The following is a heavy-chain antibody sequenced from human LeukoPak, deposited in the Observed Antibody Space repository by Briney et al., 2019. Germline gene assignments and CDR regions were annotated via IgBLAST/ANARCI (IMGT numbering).Heavy chain of an antibody. V-gene: IGHV1-18*01. D-gene: IGHD3-22*01. CDR1: GYTLTSYG. CDR2: ISAYNGNT. Sequence: GASVKVSCKASGYTLTSYGISWVRQAPGQGLEWMGWISAYNGNTNYAQKLQGRVTMTTDTPTSTAYMELRSLRSDDTAVYYCARDYYDKYNWFDPWGQGTLVTVSS. CDR3: ARDYYDKYNWFDP. J-gene: IGHJ5*02.